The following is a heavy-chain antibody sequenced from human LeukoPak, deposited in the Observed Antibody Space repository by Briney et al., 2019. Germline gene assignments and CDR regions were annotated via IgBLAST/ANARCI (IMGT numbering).Heavy chain of an antibody. Sequence: GASVKVSCKASGYTFTSYGISWVRQAPGQGLEWMGWISAYNGNTNYAQKLQGRVTMTTDTSTSTAYMELRSLRSDDTAAYYCAREHCSSTSCRPFDYYMDVWGKGTTVTVSS. J-gene: IGHJ6*03. CDR2: ISAYNGNT. V-gene: IGHV1-18*01. D-gene: IGHD2-2*01. CDR1: GYTFTSYG. CDR3: AREHCSSTSCRPFDYYMDV.